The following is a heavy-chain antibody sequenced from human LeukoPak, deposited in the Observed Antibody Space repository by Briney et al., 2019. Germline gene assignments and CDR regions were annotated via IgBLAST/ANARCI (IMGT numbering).Heavy chain of an antibody. Sequence: SETLSLTCAVSGYSISSGYYWGWIRQPPGKGLEWIGSIYHSGSTYYNPSLKSRVTISVDTSKNQFSLKLSSVTAADTAVYYCARGLYDYVWGSYRFNYFDYWGQGTLVTVSS. V-gene: IGHV4-38-2*01. D-gene: IGHD3-16*02. J-gene: IGHJ4*02. CDR2: IYHSGST. CDR3: ARGLYDYVWGSYRFNYFDY. CDR1: GYSISSGYY.